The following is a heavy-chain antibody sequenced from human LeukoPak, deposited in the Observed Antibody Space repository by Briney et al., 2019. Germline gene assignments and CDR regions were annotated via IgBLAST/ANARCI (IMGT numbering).Heavy chain of an antibody. CDR1: GYTFTSYY. V-gene: IGHV1-46*01. CDR3: ARARAYCGGDCYSPTFDY. CDR2: INPSGGST. J-gene: IGHJ4*02. D-gene: IGHD2-21*02. Sequence: ASVKVSCKASGYTFTSYYMHWVRRAPGQGLEWMGIINPSGGSTSYAQKFQGRVTMTRDMSTSTVYMELSSLRSEDTAVYYCARARAYCGGDCYSPTFDYWGQGTLVTVSS.